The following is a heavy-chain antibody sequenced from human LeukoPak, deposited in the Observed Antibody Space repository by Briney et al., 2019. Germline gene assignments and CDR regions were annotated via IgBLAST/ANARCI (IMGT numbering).Heavy chain of an antibody. CDR1: SSSINSYY. V-gene: IGHV4-59*01. CDR2: IYYSGST. CDR3: ARDSRKVPAAILNYMDV. D-gene: IGHD2-2*01. Sequence: SETLSLTCTVSSSSINSYYWIWIRQPPGKGLEWRGYIYYSGSTNYNPSLKSRVTISVVTSKNQFSLKLSSVTAADTAVYYCARDSRKVPAAILNYMDVWGKGTTVTVSS. J-gene: IGHJ6*03.